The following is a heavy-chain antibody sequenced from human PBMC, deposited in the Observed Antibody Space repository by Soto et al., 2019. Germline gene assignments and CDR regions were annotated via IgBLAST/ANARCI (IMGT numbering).Heavy chain of an antibody. Sequence: GGSLRLSCAASGFTFSSYAMHWVRQAPGKRLEWVAVISYDGSNKYYADSVKGRFTISRDNSKNTLYLQMNSLRAEDTAVYYCARDVMVRDTAREFDAFDIWGQGTMVTVSS. CDR2: ISYDGSNK. CDR3: ARDVMVRDTAREFDAFDI. CDR1: GFTFSSYA. J-gene: IGHJ3*02. V-gene: IGHV3-30-3*01. D-gene: IGHD2-8*01.